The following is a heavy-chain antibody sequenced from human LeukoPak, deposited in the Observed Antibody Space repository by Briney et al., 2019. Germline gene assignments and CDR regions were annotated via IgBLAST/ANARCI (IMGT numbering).Heavy chain of an antibody. V-gene: IGHV3-7*01. CDR1: GFIFSSYW. CDR3: ARDIEAAGLFLDY. D-gene: IGHD6-13*01. J-gene: IGHJ4*02. CDR2: MKYDGSEK. Sequence: GGSLRLSCAASGFIFSSYWMTWVRQAPGKGLEWVANMKYDGSEKYYVDSVKGRFTISRDNAKNSLYLQMNSLRAEDTAVYYCARDIEAAGLFLDYWGQGTLVIVSS.